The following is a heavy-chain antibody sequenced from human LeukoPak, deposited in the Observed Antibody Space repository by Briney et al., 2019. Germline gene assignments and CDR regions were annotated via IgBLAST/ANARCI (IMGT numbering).Heavy chain of an antibody. J-gene: IGHJ4*02. CDR3: TRSPYYCTSGSHYFFDY. D-gene: IGHD3-10*01. Sequence: GGSLRLSCAGSGFTFSAYSMNWVRQAPGKGLEWVSSISSTDNYIYYADSLRGRFTISRDDAKQSLYLVMNSLRPEDTAVYYCTRSPYYCTSGSHYFFDYWGQGSLVTVSS. CDR2: ISSTDNYI. V-gene: IGHV3-21*01. CDR1: GFTFSAYS.